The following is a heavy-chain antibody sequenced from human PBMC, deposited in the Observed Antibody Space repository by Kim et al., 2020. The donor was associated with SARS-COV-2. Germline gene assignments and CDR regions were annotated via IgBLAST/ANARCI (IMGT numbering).Heavy chain of an antibody. CDR1: GGSISSSSYY. CDR3: GRLSRPVAGPLDC. V-gene: IGHV4-39*01. Sequence: SETLSLTCTVSGGSISSSSYYWGWIRQPPGKGLEWIGSISYSGCTYHNPSLKSRVIISVDMSKNQFSLKLTSVTAADTAVYYCGRLSRPVAGPLDCWGQGTLVTVSS. CDR2: ISYSGCT. J-gene: IGHJ4*02. D-gene: IGHD6-19*01.